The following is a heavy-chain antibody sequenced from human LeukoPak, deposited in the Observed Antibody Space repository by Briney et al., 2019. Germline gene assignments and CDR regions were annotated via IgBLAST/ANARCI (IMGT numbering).Heavy chain of an antibody. Sequence: SETLSLTCAVYGGSFSGYYWSWIRQPPGKGLEWIGEINHSGSTNYNPSLKSRVTISVDTSKDQFSLKLTSVTAADTAVYYCARPPGIAAAWFDPWGQGTLVTVSS. CDR2: INHSGST. V-gene: IGHV4-34*01. CDR3: ARPPGIAAAWFDP. D-gene: IGHD6-13*01. J-gene: IGHJ5*02. CDR1: GGSFSGYY.